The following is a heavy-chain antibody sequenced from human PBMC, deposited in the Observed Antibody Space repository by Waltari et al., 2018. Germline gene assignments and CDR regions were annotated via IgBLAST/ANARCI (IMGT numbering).Heavy chain of an antibody. CDR1: GGSISSYY. CDR2: IYYSGST. J-gene: IGHJ4*02. CDR3: AQGHDDYGDYPFDY. Sequence: QVQLQESGPGLVKPSETLSLTCTVSGGSISSYYWSWIRQPPGKGLEWIGYIYYSGSTNYNPSLKSRVTISVDTSKNQFSLKLSSVTAADTAVYYCAQGHDDYGDYPFDYWGQGTLVTVSS. V-gene: IGHV4-59*01. D-gene: IGHD4-17*01.